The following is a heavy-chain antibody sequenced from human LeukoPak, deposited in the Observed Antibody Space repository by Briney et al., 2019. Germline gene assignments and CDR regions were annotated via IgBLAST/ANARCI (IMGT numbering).Heavy chain of an antibody. CDR3: ARDFQRVGSDAFDF. CDR2: MYHTGST. V-gene: IGHV4-59*11. CDR1: GVSISSHY. Sequence: ASETLSLTCTVSGVSISSHYWSWIRQPPGKGLEWIGYMYHTGSTNSNPSLKSRVTMSVDTSKNQFSLRLTSVTAADTAVYYCARDFQRVGSDAFDFWGQGTMVTVSS. J-gene: IGHJ3*01. D-gene: IGHD1-26*01.